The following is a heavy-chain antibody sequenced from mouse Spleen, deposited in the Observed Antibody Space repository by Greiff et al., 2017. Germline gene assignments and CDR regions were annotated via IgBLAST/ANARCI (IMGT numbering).Heavy chain of an antibody. CDR2: ISDGGSYT. Sequence: EVKLVESGGGLVKPGGSLKLSCAASGFTFSSYAMSWVRQTPEKRLEWVATISDGGSYTYYPDNVKGRFTISRDNAKNNLYLQMSHLKSEDTAMYYCARDEILRRYFDYWGQGTTLTVSS. D-gene: IGHD1-1*01. J-gene: IGHJ2*01. V-gene: IGHV5-4*01. CDR3: ARDEILRRYFDY. CDR1: GFTFSSYA.